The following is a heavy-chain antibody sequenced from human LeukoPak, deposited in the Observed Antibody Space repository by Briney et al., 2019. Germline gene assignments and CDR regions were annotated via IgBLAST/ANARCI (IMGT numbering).Heavy chain of an antibody. Sequence: SETLSLTCTVSGGSISSYYWSWIRQPAGKGLEWIGRIYTSGSTNYNPSLKSRVTMSVNTSKNQFSLKLSSVTAADTAVYYCARELAQPIYDAFDIWGQGTMVTVSS. V-gene: IGHV4-4*07. D-gene: IGHD1-1*01. CDR2: IYTSGST. CDR1: GGSISSYY. CDR3: ARELAQPIYDAFDI. J-gene: IGHJ3*02.